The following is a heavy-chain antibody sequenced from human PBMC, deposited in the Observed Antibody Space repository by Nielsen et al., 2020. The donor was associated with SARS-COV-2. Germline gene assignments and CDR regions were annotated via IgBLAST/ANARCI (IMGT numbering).Heavy chain of an antibody. V-gene: IGHV1-8*01. J-gene: IGHJ4*02. D-gene: IGHD7-27*01. CDR2: MNPNSGNT. CDR3: ASHGPTHWASDY. CDR1: LYTFTRYD. Sequence: SVNVSRKASLYTFTRYDLNWVRQATGQGLEWMGWMNPNSGNTGYAQTFQGRVTMTRNTSISKAYMELSSLRSDDTAVYYCASHGPTHWASDYWGQGTLVTVSS.